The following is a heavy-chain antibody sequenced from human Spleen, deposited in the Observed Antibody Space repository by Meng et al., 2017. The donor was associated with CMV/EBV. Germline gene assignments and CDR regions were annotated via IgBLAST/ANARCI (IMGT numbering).Heavy chain of an antibody. CDR2: INPNSGAP. CDR3: ARDVQLGLPYDFDS. J-gene: IGHJ4*02. V-gene: IGHV1-2*02. CDR1: GYIFTAYY. D-gene: IGHD1-1*01. Sequence: SGYIFTAYYIHWLRQAPGQGLEWMGWINPNSGAPNPAPKFQGRVTLTSTTSISTAYLELSGLTSDDTAVYYCARDVQLGLPYDFDSWGQGTLVTVSS.